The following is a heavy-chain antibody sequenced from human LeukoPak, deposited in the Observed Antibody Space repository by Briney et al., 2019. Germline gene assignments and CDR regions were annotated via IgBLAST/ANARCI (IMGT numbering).Heavy chain of an antibody. D-gene: IGHD1-1*01. Sequence: SETLSLTCAVYGGSFSGYYWSWIRQPPGKGLEWIGEINHSGSTNYNPSPKSRVTISVDTSKNQFSLKLSSVTAADTAVYYCARRRNWKSFAAGYFDLWGRGTLVTVSS. CDR3: ARRRNWKSFAAGYFDL. CDR1: GGSFSGYY. J-gene: IGHJ2*01. CDR2: INHSGST. V-gene: IGHV4-34*01.